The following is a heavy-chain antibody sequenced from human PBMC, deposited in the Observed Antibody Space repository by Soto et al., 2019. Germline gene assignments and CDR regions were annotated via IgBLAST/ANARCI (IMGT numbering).Heavy chain of an antibody. Sequence: GGSLRPSCSASGFTFSRYAMHWVRQAPGKGLQYFSSISSNGGPPYYTDSVKGRFTISRDKSNNMLYLQMNSLRAEDTAVYYCVKDRWIDNWGKGTLVTVSS. CDR1: GFTFSRYA. J-gene: IGHJ4*02. V-gene: IGHV3-64D*06. D-gene: IGHD2-15*01. CDR2: ISSNGGPP. CDR3: VKDRWIDN.